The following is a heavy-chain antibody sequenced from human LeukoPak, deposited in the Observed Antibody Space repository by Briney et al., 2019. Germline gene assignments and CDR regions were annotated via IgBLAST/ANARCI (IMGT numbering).Heavy chain of an antibody. Sequence: SGGSLRLSCAASGFTFSSYSMNWVRQAPGKGLEWVSGISWNSGSIGYADSVKGRFTISRDNAKNSLYLQMNSLRAEDTALYYCAKDKGGIVVVITPIDAFDIWGQGTMVTVSS. CDR3: AKDKGGIVVVITPIDAFDI. D-gene: IGHD3-22*01. V-gene: IGHV3-9*01. CDR2: ISWNSGSI. J-gene: IGHJ3*02. CDR1: GFTFSSYS.